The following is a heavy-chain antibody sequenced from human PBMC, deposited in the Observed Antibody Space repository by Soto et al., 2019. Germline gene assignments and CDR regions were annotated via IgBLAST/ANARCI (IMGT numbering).Heavy chain of an antibody. D-gene: IGHD3-22*01. V-gene: IGHV3-30*03. CDR1: GFTFSSYG. CDR3: AIVSSGYYYNY. Sequence: PGGSLRLSCAASGFTFSSYGMHWVRQAPGKGLEWVAVISYDGSNKYYADSVKGRFTISRDNSKNTLYLQMNSLRAEDTAVYYCAIVSSGYYYNYWGQGTLVTVSS. J-gene: IGHJ4*02. CDR2: ISYDGSNK.